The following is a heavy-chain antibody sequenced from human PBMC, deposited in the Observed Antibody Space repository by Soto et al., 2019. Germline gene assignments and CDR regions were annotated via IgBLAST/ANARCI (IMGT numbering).Heavy chain of an antibody. J-gene: IGHJ6*02. Sequence: SETLSLTCAVSGGSISSGGYSWSWIRQPPGKGLEWIGYIYHSGSTYYNLSLKSRVTISLDTSKNQFSLTLTSVTAADTAVYYCARGALLWFGELSNIYGMDVWGQGTTVTVSS. V-gene: IGHV4-30-2*02. D-gene: IGHD3-10*01. CDR2: IYHSGST. CDR3: ARGALLWFGELSNIYGMDV. CDR1: GGSISSGGYS.